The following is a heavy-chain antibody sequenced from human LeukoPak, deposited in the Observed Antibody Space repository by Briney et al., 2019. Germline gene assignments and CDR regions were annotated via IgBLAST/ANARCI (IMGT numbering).Heavy chain of an antibody. CDR3: ARGISYYDSSGYYLDY. CDR1: GYTLTELS. CDR2: FDPEDGET. J-gene: IGHJ4*02. Sequence: ASVKVSCKVSGYTLTELSMHWVRQAPGKGLEWMGGFDPEDGETIYAQKFQGRVTMTEDTSTDTAYMELSSLRSEDTAVYYCARGISYYDSSGYYLDYWGQGTLVTVSS. D-gene: IGHD3-22*01. V-gene: IGHV1-24*01.